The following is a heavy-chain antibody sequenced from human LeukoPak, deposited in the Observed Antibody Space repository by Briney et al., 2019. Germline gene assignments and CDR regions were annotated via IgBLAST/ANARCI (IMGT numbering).Heavy chain of an antibody. CDR1: GFTFSSYA. Sequence: GRSLRLSCAASGFTFSSYAMHWVRQAPGKGLEWVAVISYDGSNKYYADSVKGRFTISRDNSKNTLYLQMNSLRAEDTAVYYCARTYCSGGSCYWGSDYWGQGTLVTVSS. J-gene: IGHJ4*02. V-gene: IGHV3-30*04. D-gene: IGHD2-15*01. CDR3: ARTYCSGGSCYWGSDY. CDR2: ISYDGSNK.